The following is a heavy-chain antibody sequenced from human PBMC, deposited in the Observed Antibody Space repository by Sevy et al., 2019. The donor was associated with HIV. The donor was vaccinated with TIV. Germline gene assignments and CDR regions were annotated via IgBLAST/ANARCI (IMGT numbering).Heavy chain of an antibody. CDR3: ARVARFLEWLFRDSTPPHYFDY. CDR1: GYSISSGYY. Sequence: SETLSLTCTVSGYSISSGYYWAWIRQPPGKGLEWIGSLYHSGSTYYTPSLQSRVTISVDTSKNQFSLKLGPVTAADTAVYFCARVARFLEWLFRDSTPPHYFDYWGQGTLVTVSS. CDR2: LYHSGST. V-gene: IGHV4-38-2*02. J-gene: IGHJ4*02. D-gene: IGHD3-3*01.